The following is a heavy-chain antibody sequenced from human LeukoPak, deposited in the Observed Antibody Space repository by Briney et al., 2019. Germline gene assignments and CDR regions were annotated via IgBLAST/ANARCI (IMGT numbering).Heavy chain of an antibody. D-gene: IGHD1-26*01. V-gene: IGHV1-2*06. CDR1: GYTFTGYY. CDR2: INPNSGGT. J-gene: IGHJ4*02. Sequence: ASVKVSCKASGYTFTGYYMRWVRQAPGQGLEWMGRINPNSGGTNYAQKFQGRVTMTRDTSISTAYMELSGLRSDDTAVYYCARVSSGSHFDYWGQGTLVTVSS. CDR3: ARVSSGSHFDY.